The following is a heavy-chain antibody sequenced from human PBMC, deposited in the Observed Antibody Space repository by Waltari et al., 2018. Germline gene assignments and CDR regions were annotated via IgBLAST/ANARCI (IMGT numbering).Heavy chain of an antibody. D-gene: IGHD3-3*01. J-gene: IGHJ4*02. CDR3: VGQLLEWLDS. V-gene: IGHV3-48*03. CDR2: ISSSGSTI. Sequence: EVQLVESGGGLVQPGGSLRLSCAASGFTFRSYAVNWFRQGPGKGLEWVSFISSSGSTIYYADSVKGRFTISRDNAENSLYLQINSLRAEDTAIYYCVGQLLEWLDSWGQGTLVTVSS. CDR1: GFTFRSYA.